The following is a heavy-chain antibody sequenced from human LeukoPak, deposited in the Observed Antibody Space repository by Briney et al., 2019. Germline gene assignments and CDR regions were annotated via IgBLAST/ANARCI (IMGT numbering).Heavy chain of an antibody. CDR1: GFTFSSYA. V-gene: IGHV3-30*01. CDR2: ISYDGSNK. CDR3: ARDPFGYSYGYSAAFDI. D-gene: IGHD5-18*01. J-gene: IGHJ3*02. Sequence: GRSLRLSCAASGFTFSSYAMHWVRQAPGKGLEWVAVISYDGSNKYYADSVKGRFTISRDNSKNTLYLQMNSLRAEDTAVYYCARDPFGYSYGYSAAFDIWGQGTMVTVSS.